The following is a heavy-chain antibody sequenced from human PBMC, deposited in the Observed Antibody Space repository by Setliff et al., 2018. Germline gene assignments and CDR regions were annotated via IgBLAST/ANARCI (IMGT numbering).Heavy chain of an antibody. Sequence: SSETLSLTCGVSGYSISSGHFWGWIRQPPGKGLEWLGNIFHSVSTSYSPSLKSRLSISADTSKNQFSLKLTSVTAADTAVYYCARTHCTTTSCFYFHYWGQGTVVTVSS. CDR2: IFHSVST. J-gene: IGHJ4*02. V-gene: IGHV4-38-2*01. CDR1: GYSISSGHF. CDR3: ARTHCTTTSCFYFHY. D-gene: IGHD2-2*01.